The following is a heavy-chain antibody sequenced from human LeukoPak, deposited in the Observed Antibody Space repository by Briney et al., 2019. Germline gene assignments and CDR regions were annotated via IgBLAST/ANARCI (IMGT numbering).Heavy chain of an antibody. CDR1: GYTFTGYY. J-gene: IGHJ4*02. D-gene: IGHD4-17*01. V-gene: IGHV1-2*02. CDR2: INPNSGGT. Sequence: GASVKVSCKASGYTFTGYYMHWVRQAPGQGLEWMGWINPNSGGTNYAQKFQGRVTMTGDTSISTAYMELSRLRSDDTAVYYCASSDSATVTTRGLGYWGQGTLVTVSS. CDR3: ASSDSATVTTRGLGY.